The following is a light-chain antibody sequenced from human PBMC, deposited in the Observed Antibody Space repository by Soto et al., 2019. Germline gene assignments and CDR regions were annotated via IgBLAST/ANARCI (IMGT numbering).Light chain of an antibody. J-gene: IGKJ1*01. CDR1: QSVART. V-gene: IGKV3-15*01. CDR3: HQYHTWPST. CDR2: DAS. Sequence: EIVMTQSPATLSVSPGERATLSCKASQSVARTLAWYQQKPGQAPRLLIYDASTRATGFPGRFSGSGSGTEFTLTISSLQSDDSAVYYCHQYHTWPSTFGQGTKVEIK.